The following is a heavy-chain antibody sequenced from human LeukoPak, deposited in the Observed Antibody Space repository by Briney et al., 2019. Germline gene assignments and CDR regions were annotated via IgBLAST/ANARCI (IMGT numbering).Heavy chain of an antibody. Sequence: SVKVSCKASGGTFSSYAISWVRQAPGQGLEWMGGIIPIFGTANYAQKFQGRVTITADKSTSTAYMELSSLRSEDTAVYYCARDLGMVAAPHYYYYYYMDVWGKGTTVTVSS. CDR2: IIPIFGTA. CDR1: GGTFSSYA. D-gene: IGHD6-13*01. CDR3: ARDLGMVAAPHYYYYYYMDV. V-gene: IGHV1-69*06. J-gene: IGHJ6*03.